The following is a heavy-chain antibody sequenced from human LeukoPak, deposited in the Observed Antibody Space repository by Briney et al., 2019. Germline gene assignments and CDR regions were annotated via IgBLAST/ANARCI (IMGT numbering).Heavy chain of an antibody. D-gene: IGHD4-23*01. CDR2: IYHSGST. V-gene: IGHV4-38-2*02. CDR3: ARFPPGNSGDY. CDR1: GYSISSAYY. Sequence: SETLSLTCTVSGYSISSAYYWGWIRQPPGKGLEWIGNIYHSGSTFYNPSLKSRVTISVDTSKNHFSLDMSSVTAADTAVYYCARFPPGNSGDYWGQGTLVTVSS. J-gene: IGHJ4*02.